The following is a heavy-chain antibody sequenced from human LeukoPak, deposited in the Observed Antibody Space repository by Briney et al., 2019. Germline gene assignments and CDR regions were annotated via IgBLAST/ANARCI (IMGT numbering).Heavy chain of an antibody. CDR1: GYTFTTYD. J-gene: IGHJ6*02. D-gene: IGHD1-26*01. V-gene: IGHV1-8*01. CDR3: ARYSGSYFSYYYYGMDV. Sequence: ASVKVSCKASGYTFTTYDINWVRQAPGQGLEWMGWMGPRNGYTGYAQQFQGRITMTRDTSINTAYMELSSLTSDDTAVYYCARYSGSYFSYYYYGMDVWGQGTTVTVSS. CDR2: MGPRNGYT.